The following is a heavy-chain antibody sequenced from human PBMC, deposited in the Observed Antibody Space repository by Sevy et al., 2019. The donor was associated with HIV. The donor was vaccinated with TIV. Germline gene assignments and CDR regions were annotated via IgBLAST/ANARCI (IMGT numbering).Heavy chain of an antibody. Sequence: GGSLRLSCAASGFTFSNYDMHWVRQAPGKGLEWVAVISHDGNYKNYADSVKARFTISRDDFKNTLYLQMSSLRPEDTAVYFCARLFSCGGDCYYLDYWGQGALVTVSS. CDR3: ARLFSCGGDCYYLDY. CDR2: ISHDGNYK. CDR1: GFTFSNYD. D-gene: IGHD2-21*02. V-gene: IGHV3-30-3*01. J-gene: IGHJ4*02.